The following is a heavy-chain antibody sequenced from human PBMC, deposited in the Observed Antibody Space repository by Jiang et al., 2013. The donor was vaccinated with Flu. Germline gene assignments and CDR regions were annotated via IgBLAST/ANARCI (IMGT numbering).Heavy chain of an antibody. CDR3: ARAGEYSSSSELYFDY. D-gene: IGHD6-6*01. CDR1: GGSISSSSYY. Sequence: SGPGLVKPSETLSLTCTVSGGSISSSSYYWGWIRQPPGKGLEWIGSIYYSGSTYYNPSLKSRVTISVDTSKNQFSLKLSSVTAADTAVYYCARAGEYSSSSELYFDYVGPGNPG. J-gene: IGHJ4*02. V-gene: IGHV4-39*07. CDR2: IYYSGST.